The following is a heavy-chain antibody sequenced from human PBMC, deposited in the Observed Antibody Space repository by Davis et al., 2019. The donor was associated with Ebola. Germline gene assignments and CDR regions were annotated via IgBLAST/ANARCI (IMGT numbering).Heavy chain of an antibody. CDR2: IYYSGST. CDR1: GGSISSYY. D-gene: IGHD4-17*01. Sequence: PSETLSLTCTVSGGSISSYYWSWIRQPPGKGLEWIGYIYYSGSTNYNPSLKSRVTISVDTSKNQFSLKLSSVTAADTAVYYCASLGLRGTGVDYWGQGTLVNVSS. CDR3: ASLGLRGTGVDY. V-gene: IGHV4-59*12. J-gene: IGHJ4*02.